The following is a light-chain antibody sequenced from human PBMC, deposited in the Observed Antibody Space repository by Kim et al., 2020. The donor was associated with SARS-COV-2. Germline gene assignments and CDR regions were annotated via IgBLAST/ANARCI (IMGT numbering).Light chain of an antibody. CDR2: QDS. CDR1: KLGDNY. Sequence: VSPGQTASITCSGDKLGDNYACWYQLKPGQSPVLVIYQDSKRPSGVPERFSGSNSGNTATLTISGTQAMDEADYYCQAWDSSTGVFGGGTQLTVL. J-gene: IGLJ2*01. V-gene: IGLV3-1*01. CDR3: QAWDSSTGV.